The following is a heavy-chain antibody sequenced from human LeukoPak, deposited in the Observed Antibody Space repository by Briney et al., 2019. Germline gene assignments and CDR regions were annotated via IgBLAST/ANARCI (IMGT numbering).Heavy chain of an antibody. CDR3: ARHSSGWSFDY. V-gene: IGHV3-11*04. CDR1: GFTFSDYY. D-gene: IGHD3-22*01. Sequence: GGSLRLSCAASGFTFSDYYMSWIRQAPGKGLEWLSYIISSGTTIYYADSVKGRFTVSRDNAKNSLYLQMNSLRADDTAVYYCARHSSGWSFDYWGQGTLVTVPS. J-gene: IGHJ4*02. CDR2: IISSGTTI.